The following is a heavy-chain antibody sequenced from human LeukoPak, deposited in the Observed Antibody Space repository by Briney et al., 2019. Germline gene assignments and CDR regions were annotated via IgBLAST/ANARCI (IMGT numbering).Heavy chain of an antibody. CDR2: IYHSGST. CDR1: GGSISSYY. Sequence: SETLSLTCTVSGGSISSYYWSWIRQPPGKGLESIGYIYHSGSTYYNPSLKSRVTISVDRSKNQFSLKLSSVTAADTAVYYCARVEYCSSASCYTYYYYMDVWGKGTTVTVSS. J-gene: IGHJ6*03. V-gene: IGHV4-59*12. D-gene: IGHD2-2*02. CDR3: ARVEYCSSASCYTYYYYMDV.